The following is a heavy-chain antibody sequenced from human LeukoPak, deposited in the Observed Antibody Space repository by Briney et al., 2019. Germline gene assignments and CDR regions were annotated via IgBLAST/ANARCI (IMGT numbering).Heavy chain of an antibody. J-gene: IGHJ4*02. Sequence: GGSLRLSCAASGFTFSSYEMNWVRQAPGKGLEWVPYISSSGSTIYYADSVKGRFTISRDNAKNSLYLQMNSLRAEDTAVYYCARGRWSFDYWGQGTLVTVSS. CDR1: GFTFSSYE. V-gene: IGHV3-48*03. D-gene: IGHD5-24*01. CDR3: ARGRWSFDY. CDR2: ISSSGSTI.